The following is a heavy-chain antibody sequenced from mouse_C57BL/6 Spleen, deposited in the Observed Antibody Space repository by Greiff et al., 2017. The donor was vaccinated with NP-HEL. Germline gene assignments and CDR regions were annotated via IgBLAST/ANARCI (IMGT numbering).Heavy chain of an antibody. J-gene: IGHJ4*01. CDR2: INYDGSST. V-gene: IGHV5-16*01. Sequence: EVKVVESEGGLVQPGSSMKLSCTASGFTFSDYYMAWVRQVPEKGLEWVANINYDGSSTYYLDSLKSRFIISRDNAKNILYLQMSSLKSEDTATYYCARDQHYAMDYWGQGTSVTVSS. CDR1: GFTFSDYY. CDR3: ARDQHYAMDY.